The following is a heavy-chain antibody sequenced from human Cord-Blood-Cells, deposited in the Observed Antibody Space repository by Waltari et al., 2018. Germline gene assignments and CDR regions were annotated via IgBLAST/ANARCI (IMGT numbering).Heavy chain of an antibody. Sequence: QVQLVESGRGVVQPGRSLRLSCAASDSTFSSYRMPCVRQAPGKGLEWVAVISYEGSEKNDAGSVKGRFTIPRDNSKNTLYLQMNSLRGEDTAVYYCAISYSGSYDAFDIWGQGTMVTVSS. J-gene: IGHJ3*02. CDR3: AISYSGSYDAFDI. CDR2: ISYEGSEK. CDR1: DSTFSSYR. D-gene: IGHD1-26*01. V-gene: IGHV3-30*03.